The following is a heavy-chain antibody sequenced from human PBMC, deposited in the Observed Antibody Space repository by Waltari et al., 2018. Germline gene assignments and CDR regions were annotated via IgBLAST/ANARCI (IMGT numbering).Heavy chain of an antibody. J-gene: IGHJ5*02. CDR3: ARVTTGTGKVWASRWFDP. Sequence: QVQLVQSGAEVKKPGASVKVSCKASGYTFTSYDINWVRQATGQGLEWMGWMNPNSGNTGYAQKFQGRVTMTRNTSTSTAYMELSSLRSEDTAVYYCARVTTGTGKVWASRWFDPWGQGTLVTVSS. CDR1: GYTFTSYD. CDR2: MNPNSGNT. D-gene: IGHD3-10*01. V-gene: IGHV1-8*01.